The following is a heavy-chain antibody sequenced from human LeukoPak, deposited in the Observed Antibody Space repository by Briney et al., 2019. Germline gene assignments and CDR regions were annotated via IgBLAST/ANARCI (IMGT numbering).Heavy chain of an antibody. V-gene: IGHV1-18*01. CDR1: GYTFTSYG. CDR3: ARGIRFLEWLLSENYYFDY. J-gene: IGHJ4*02. Sequence: ASVKVSCKASGYTFTSYGISWVRQALGQGLEWMGWISAYNGNTNYAQKLQGRVTMTTDTSTSTAYMELRSLRSDDTAVYYCARGIRFLEWLLSENYYFDYWGQGTLVTVSS. D-gene: IGHD3-3*01. CDR2: ISAYNGNT.